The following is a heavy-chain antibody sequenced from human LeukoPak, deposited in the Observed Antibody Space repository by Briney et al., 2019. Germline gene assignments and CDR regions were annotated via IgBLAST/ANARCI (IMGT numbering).Heavy chain of an antibody. Sequence: GGSLRLSCAASGVTFSSYEMNWVRQAPGKGLEWVSYISSSGSTIYYADSVKGRFTISRDNAKHSLYLQMNSLRAEDTAVYYCARMESHSLGYWGQGTLVTVSS. D-gene: IGHD5-18*01. V-gene: IGHV3-48*03. CDR2: ISSSGSTI. CDR1: GVTFSSYE. CDR3: ARMESHSLGY. J-gene: IGHJ4*02.